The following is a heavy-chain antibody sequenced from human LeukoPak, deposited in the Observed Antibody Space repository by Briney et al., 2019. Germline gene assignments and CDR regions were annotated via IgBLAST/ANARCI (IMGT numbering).Heavy chain of an antibody. J-gene: IGHJ6*03. CDR2: INPNHGDT. CDR1: GYTFTGYY. CDR3: ARGVRRAGSYSVPDYYYYYMDV. D-gene: IGHD1-26*01. V-gene: IGHV1-2*02. Sequence: ASVKVSCKASGYTFTGYYMHWVRQAPGQGLEWMGWINPNHGDTNYAQKFQDRVSMTRDTSISTAYMHLSRLRSADTAVYYCARGVRRAGSYSVPDYYYYYMDVWGKGTTVTVSS.